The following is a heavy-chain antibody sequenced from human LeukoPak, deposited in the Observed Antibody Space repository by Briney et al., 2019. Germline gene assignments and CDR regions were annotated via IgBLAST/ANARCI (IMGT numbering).Heavy chain of an antibody. CDR3: ARGGYYGSGGDFDC. J-gene: IGHJ5*01. CDR1: GGSISSYY. CDR2: MRYSGNS. V-gene: IGHV4-59*01. D-gene: IGHD3-10*01. Sequence: SETLSLTCTVSGGSISSYYWSWIRQPPGRGLEWIGFMRYSGNSNCSPSLKSRVTISVDTSKNQFSLRLTSVTAADTAVYYCARGGYYGSGGDFDCWGQGTLVTVSS.